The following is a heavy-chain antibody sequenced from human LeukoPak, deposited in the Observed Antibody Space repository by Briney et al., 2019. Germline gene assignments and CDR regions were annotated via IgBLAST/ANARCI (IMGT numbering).Heavy chain of an antibody. CDR3: ARQHVSYCSTTSCSAGFVDS. D-gene: IGHD2-2*01. J-gene: IGHJ4*02. CDR1: GGSISSSSYY. V-gene: IGHV4-39*01. Sequence: SETLSLTCTVSGGSISSSSYYWGWIRQPPGKGLEWIGSIYYSGSTYYNPSLKSRVTISVYTSKNQFSLKLSSVTAADTAVYYCARQHVSYCSTTSCSAGFVDSWGQGTLVTVSS. CDR2: IYYSGST.